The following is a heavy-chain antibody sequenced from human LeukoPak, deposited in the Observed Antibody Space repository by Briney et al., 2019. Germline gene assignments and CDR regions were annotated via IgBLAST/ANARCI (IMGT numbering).Heavy chain of an antibody. Sequence: ASVKVSCKASGYTFTGYYMHWVRQAPGQGLEWMGCINPNSGRTNYAQKFRGRVTMTRDTSISTAYMELSRLRSDDTAVYYCARAPYYDFWSGYCSRGSCYGMDVWGQGTTVTVSS. V-gene: IGHV1-2*02. CDR2: INPNSGRT. CDR1: GYTFTGYY. J-gene: IGHJ6*02. CDR3: ARAPYYDFWSGYCSRGSCYGMDV. D-gene: IGHD3-3*01.